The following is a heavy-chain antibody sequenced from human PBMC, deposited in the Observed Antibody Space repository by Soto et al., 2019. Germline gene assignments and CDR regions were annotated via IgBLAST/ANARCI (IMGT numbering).Heavy chain of an antibody. CDR2: IFHSGST. CDR3: ARDHLDKRRTRDYYYGMDV. CDR1: GYSITSGYY. V-gene: IGHV4-38-2*02. Sequence: SETLSLTCAVSGYSITSGYYWGWIRQSPGKGLEWIGNIFHSGSTFYNPSLKGRVIISVDTSKNQFFLMLSSVTAADTAVYYCARDHLDKRRTRDYYYGMDVWGQGTTLTVSS. J-gene: IGHJ6*02.